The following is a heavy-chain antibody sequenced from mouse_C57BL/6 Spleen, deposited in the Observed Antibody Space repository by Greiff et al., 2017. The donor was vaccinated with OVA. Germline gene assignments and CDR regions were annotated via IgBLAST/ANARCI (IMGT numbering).Heavy chain of an antibody. D-gene: IGHD2-12*01. CDR3: ARDSYGAMDY. J-gene: IGHJ4*01. CDR2: INPGSGGT. V-gene: IGHV1-54*01. CDR1: GYAFTNYL. Sequence: VQLQESGAELVRPGTSVKVSCKASGYAFTNYLIEWVKQRPGQGLEWIGVINPGSGGTNYNEKFKGKATLTADKSSSTAYMQLTSLTSEDSAVYFCARDSYGAMDYWGQGTPVTVSS.